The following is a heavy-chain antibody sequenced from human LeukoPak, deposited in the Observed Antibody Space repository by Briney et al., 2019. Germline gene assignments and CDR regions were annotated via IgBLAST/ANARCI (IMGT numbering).Heavy chain of an antibody. J-gene: IGHJ4*02. CDR3: ARTYYSGSGFYHRRTTPQVYFDY. V-gene: IGHV4-30-2*01. Sequence: KASETLSLTCAVSGGSISSGGYSWSWIRQPPGKGLEWIGYIYHSGSTYYNPSLKSRVTISVDRSKNQFSLKLSSVTAADTAVYYCARTYYSGSGFYHRRTTPQVYFDYWGQGILVTVSS. D-gene: IGHD3-10*01. CDR2: IYHSGST. CDR1: GGSISSGGYS.